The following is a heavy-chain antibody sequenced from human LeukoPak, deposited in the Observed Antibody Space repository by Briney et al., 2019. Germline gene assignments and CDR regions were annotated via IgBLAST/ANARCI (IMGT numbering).Heavy chain of an antibody. CDR1: GYTFTSYG. Sequence: GASVKVSCKASGYTFTSYGISWVRQAPGQGLEWMGWSSAYNGNTNYAQKLQGRVTMTTDTSTSTAYMELRRLRSDDTAVYYCARKRYYGSGSYPHLDIWGQGTMVTVSS. CDR3: ARKRYYGSGSYPHLDI. J-gene: IGHJ3*02. V-gene: IGHV1-18*01. CDR2: SSAYNGNT. D-gene: IGHD3-10*01.